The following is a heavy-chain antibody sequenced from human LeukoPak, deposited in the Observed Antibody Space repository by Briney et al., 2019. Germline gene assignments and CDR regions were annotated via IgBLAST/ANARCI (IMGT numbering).Heavy chain of an antibody. CDR1: GFTFSSYA. CDR3: ARFLGYCSSTSCSMGHLDY. V-gene: IGHV3-64*01. D-gene: IGHD2-2*01. Sequence: SGGSLRLSCAASGFTFSSYAMHWVRQAPGKGLEYVSAISSNGGSTYYANSVKGRFTISRDNSKNTLYLQMGSLRAEDMAVHYCARFLGYCSSTSCSMGHLDYWGQGTLVTVSS. CDR2: ISSNGGST. J-gene: IGHJ4*02.